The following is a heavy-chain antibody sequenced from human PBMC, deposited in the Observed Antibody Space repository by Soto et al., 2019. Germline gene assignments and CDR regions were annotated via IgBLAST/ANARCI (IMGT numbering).Heavy chain of an antibody. CDR1: GFTFTNAW. J-gene: IGHJ6*02. D-gene: IGHD1-26*01. V-gene: IGHV3-15*07. CDR3: NTDLGWELLGYYYYGMDV. CDR2: IKTKTYGGTT. Sequence: GGSLRLSCAASGFTFTNAWMIWVRQAPGKGLEWVGRIKTKTYGGTTDYAAPVKDRFTISRDDSKNTLYLQMNSLKTEDTAVYYCNTDLGWELLGYYYYGMDVWGQGTTVTVSS.